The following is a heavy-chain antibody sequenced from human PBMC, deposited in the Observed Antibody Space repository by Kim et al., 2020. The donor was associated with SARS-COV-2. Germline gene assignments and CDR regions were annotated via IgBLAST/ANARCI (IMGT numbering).Heavy chain of an antibody. CDR3: ARGRVVVVTAIFDY. V-gene: IGHV3-48*02. J-gene: IGHJ4*02. D-gene: IGHD2-21*02. Sequence: KGRLTISRDNAKSSRYLQLNSLRDEDTAVYYCARGRVVVVTAIFDYWGQGTLVTVSS.